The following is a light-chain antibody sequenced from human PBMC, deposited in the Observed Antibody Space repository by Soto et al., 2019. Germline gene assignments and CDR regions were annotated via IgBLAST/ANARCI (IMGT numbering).Light chain of an antibody. J-gene: IGLJ3*02. CDR3: QTWDTGIRV. V-gene: IGLV4-69*01. Sequence: QPVLTQSPSASASLGASVKLTCTLSSGHSSYAIAWHQQQPEKGPRYFMKVNSDGSHNKGDGIPDRFSGSSSGAERYLTISSLQSEDEADYYCQTWDTGIRVFGGGTKVTVL. CDR2: VNSDGSH. CDR1: SGHSSYA.